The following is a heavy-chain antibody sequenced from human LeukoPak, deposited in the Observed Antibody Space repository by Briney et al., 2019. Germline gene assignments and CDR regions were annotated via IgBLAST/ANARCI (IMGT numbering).Heavy chain of an antibody. CDR2: INHSGST. CDR3: SGYWGPYDNSGASFDI. CDR1: GGSFSGYY. D-gene: IGHD3-22*01. V-gene: IGHV4-34*01. Sequence: SETLSLTCAVYGGSFSGYYWSWIRQPPGKGLEWIGEINHSGSTNYNPSLKSRVTISVDTSKNQFFLKLSYVTAADTAVYYCSGYWGPYDNSGASFDIWGQGTLVTVSS. J-gene: IGHJ4*02.